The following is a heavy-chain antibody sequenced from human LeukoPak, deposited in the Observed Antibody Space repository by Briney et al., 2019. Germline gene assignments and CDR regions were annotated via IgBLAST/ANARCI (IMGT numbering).Heavy chain of an antibody. V-gene: IGHV1-18*01. CDR3: ARGTPGYYESSGYYYLPFDY. CDR1: GYTFTSYG. CDR2: ISAYNGNT. J-gene: IGHJ4*02. Sequence: ASVKVSCKASGYTFTSYGISWVRQAPGQGLEWMGWISAYNGNTYYAQKLQGRVTMTTDTSTSTAYMELRSLRSDDTAVYYCARGTPGYYESSGYYYLPFDYWGQGTLVTVSS. D-gene: IGHD3-22*01.